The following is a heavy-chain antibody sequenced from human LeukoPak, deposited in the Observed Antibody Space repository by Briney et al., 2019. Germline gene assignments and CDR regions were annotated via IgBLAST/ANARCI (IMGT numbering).Heavy chain of an antibody. CDR3: ARGLWGPDY. J-gene: IGHJ4*02. CDR1: GFTFSSHW. Sequence: GGSLRLSCAASGFTFSSHWMHWARQAPGKGLVWVSRVDNDGSSTVYADSVKGRFTISRGNAKNTLYLQMNSLRAEDTAVYYCARGLWGPDYWGQGTLGTVSS. CDR2: VDNDGSST. V-gene: IGHV3-74*01. D-gene: IGHD4/OR15-4a*01.